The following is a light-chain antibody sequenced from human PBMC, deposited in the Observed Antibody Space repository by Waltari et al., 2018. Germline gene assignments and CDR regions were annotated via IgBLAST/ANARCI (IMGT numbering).Light chain of an antibody. CDR3: SSYAGDSRV. CDR2: EVN. CDR1: SSDIGSYEF. Sequence: QSALTQPASVSGSPGQSITIFCTGTSSDIGSYEFVSWYQQYPGKAPKLLIYEVNKRPSGVSTRFSGSKPGNTAALTISGRQADDETDYYCSSYAGDSRVFGTGTRVTVL. V-gene: IGLV2-23*02. J-gene: IGLJ1*01.